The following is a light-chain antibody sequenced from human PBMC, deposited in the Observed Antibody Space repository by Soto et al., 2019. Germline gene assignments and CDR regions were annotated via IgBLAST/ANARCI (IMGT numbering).Light chain of an antibody. CDR1: SSDVGGYNY. Sequence: QSALTQPASVSGSPGQTITISCTGTSSDVGGYNYVSWYQQHPGKAPKLMIYEVSNRPSGVSNRFSGSKSGNTASLTISGLQAEDEAEYYCSSYTSSSTLGFGGGTKLTGL. CDR2: EVS. CDR3: SSYTSSSTLG. V-gene: IGLV2-14*01. J-gene: IGLJ2*01.